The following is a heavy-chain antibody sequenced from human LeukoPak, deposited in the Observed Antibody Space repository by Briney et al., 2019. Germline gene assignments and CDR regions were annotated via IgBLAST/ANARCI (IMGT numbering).Heavy chain of an antibody. D-gene: IGHD4-17*01. J-gene: IGHJ4*02. CDR2: ISAYNGNT. Sequence: ASVKVSFKASGYTFTSYGISWVRQAPGQGREWMGWISAYNGNTNYAQKFQGRVTMTRDTSTSTVYMELSSLRSEDTAVYYCARMTRGDYGDYAGEFGYWGQGTLVTVSS. V-gene: IGHV1-18*01. CDR1: GYTFTSYG. CDR3: ARMTRGDYGDYAGEFGY.